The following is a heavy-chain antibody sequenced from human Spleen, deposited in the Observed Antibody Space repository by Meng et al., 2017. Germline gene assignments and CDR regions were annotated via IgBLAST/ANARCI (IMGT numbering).Heavy chain of an antibody. D-gene: IGHD5-18*01. CDR3: ARRINTAGGWFDS. J-gene: IGHJ5*01. CDR2: IDYSGNI. Sequence: QLQLQESGPGLVKPSETLSLTCTVSGGSIGSNNYHWGWIRQPPGKGLEWIATIDYSGNIYYNPPLESRVTISVDTSKNQFSLRLTSVTAADTAVYFCARRINTAGGWFDSWGQGTLVTVSS. CDR1: GGSIGSNNYH. V-gene: IGHV4-39*01.